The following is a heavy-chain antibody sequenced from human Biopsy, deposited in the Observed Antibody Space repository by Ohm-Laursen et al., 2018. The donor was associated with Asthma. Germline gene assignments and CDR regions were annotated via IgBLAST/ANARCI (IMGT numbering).Heavy chain of an antibody. CDR1: GFTFGDYW. V-gene: IGHV3-7*03. D-gene: IGHD2-8*02. CDR2: IKHDGSEN. Sequence: SLRLSCTASGFTFGDYWMSWVRQVPGRGLEWVANIKHDGSENNHVDSLKGRFTISRDNAKNSLYLQMTSLGAEDTAAYYCASECTVATCPLAYWGQGALVTVSS. J-gene: IGHJ4*02. CDR3: ASECTVATCPLAY.